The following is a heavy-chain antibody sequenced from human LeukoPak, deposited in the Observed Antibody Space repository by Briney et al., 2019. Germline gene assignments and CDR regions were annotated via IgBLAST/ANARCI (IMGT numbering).Heavy chain of an antibody. CDR3: ARFYDYVWGSYLSILNKDAFDI. D-gene: IGHD3-16*02. J-gene: IGHJ3*02. CDR1: GYSISSGYY. V-gene: IGHV4-38-2*02. CDR2: IYHSGST. Sequence: SETLSLTCTVSGYSISSGYYWGWIRQPPGKGLEWIGSIYHSGSTYYNPSPKSRVTISVDTSKNQFSLKLSSVTAADTAVYYCARFYDYVWGSYLSILNKDAFDIWGQGTMVTVSS.